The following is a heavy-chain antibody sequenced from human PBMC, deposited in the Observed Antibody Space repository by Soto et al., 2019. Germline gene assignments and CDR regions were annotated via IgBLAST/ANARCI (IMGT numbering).Heavy chain of an antibody. CDR1: GGSISGSY. V-gene: IGHV4-59*12. Sequence: SETLSLTCTVSGGSISGSYWSWIRQTPGKVLEWVGYIHYSGSTNYNPSLKSRVTISVDKSKNHFSLSLNSVTTADTAVYYCARDERSVYSSGWYLYWGPGTLVTVSS. J-gene: IGHJ4*02. CDR2: IHYSGST. CDR3: ARDERSVYSSGWYLY. D-gene: IGHD6-19*01.